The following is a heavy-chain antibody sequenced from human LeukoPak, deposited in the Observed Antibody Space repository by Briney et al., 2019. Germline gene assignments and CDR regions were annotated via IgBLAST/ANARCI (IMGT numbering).Heavy chain of an antibody. J-gene: IGHJ4*02. Sequence: GGSLRLSCAASGFTVSSYWMSWVRQAPGKGLEWVATMKEDGSDKYYVDSVKGRFSISRDNAENSLYLQMNSLRAEDTAVYYCTRDVHDYWGQGTLVTVSP. CDR2: MKEDGSDK. D-gene: IGHD3-10*02. V-gene: IGHV3-7*01. CDR3: TRDVHDY. CDR1: GFTVSSYW.